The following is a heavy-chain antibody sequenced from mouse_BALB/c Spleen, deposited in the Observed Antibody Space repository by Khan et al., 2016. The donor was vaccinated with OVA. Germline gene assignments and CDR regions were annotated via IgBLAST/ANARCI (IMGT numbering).Heavy chain of an antibody. V-gene: IGHV1S22*01. CDR2: IYPVSGLT. J-gene: IGHJ3*01. CDR1: GYTFTSYW. CDR3: TRDYSYDYCISPFPY. Sequence: LQQPGSELVRPGASVKLSCKASGYTFTSYWMHWVKQRPGQGLEWIANIYPVSGLTDYDETLTSKASLTVDTYSRTVYMQLSSLTSEDSAVKCCTRDYSYDYCISPFPYWCQGTLVTVSA. D-gene: IGHD1-1*01.